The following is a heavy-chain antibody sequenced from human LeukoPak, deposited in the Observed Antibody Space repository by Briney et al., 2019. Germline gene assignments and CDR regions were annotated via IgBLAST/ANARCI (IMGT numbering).Heavy chain of an antibody. CDR3: ARDNNWGSTHY. CDR2: ISYDGSNK. Sequence: GGSLRLSCAASGFTFNTYAMHWVRQAPGKGLEWVAVISYDGSNKYYADSVKGRFTISRDNSKNTLFLQMSSLRAEDRDVYYCARDNNWGSTHYWGEGTLVTVSS. D-gene: IGHD7-27*01. J-gene: IGHJ4*02. V-gene: IGHV3-30*15. CDR1: GFTFNTYA.